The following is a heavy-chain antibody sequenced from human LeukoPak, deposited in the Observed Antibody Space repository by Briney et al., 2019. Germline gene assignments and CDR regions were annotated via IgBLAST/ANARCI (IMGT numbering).Heavy chain of an antibody. Sequence: GGSLRLSCVASGFAFSTYAMSWVRQAPGQGLEWVSVISGSGVTTYYADSVKGRFSISRANSKNTLWLQMSSLRAEDTAVYFCTKSPFSGSYRFEDWGQGTLVTVSS. CDR1: GFAFSTYA. D-gene: IGHD1-26*01. V-gene: IGHV3-23*01. CDR3: TKSPFSGSYRFED. CDR2: ISGSGVTT. J-gene: IGHJ4*02.